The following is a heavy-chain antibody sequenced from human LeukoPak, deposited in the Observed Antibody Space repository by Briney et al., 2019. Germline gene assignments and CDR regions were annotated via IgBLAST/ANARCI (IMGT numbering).Heavy chain of an antibody. J-gene: IGHJ4*02. V-gene: IGHV3-20*04. CDR3: ARVNYGSGSYTYYFDY. CDR1: GFTFDDYG. D-gene: IGHD3-10*01. CDR2: INWNGGST. Sequence: GGSLRLSCAASGFTFDDYGMSWVRQAPGKGLEWVSGINWNGGSTGYADSVKGRFTISRDNAKNSLYLQMNSLRAEDTALYYCARVNYGSGSYTYYFDYWGQGTLITVSS.